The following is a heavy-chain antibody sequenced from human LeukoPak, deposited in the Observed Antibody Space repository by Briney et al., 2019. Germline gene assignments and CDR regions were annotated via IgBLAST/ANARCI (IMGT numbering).Heavy chain of an antibody. CDR3: VKDFDY. CDR1: GFTFSSYA. J-gene: IGHJ4*02. Sequence: GGSLRLSCAASGFTFSSYAMSWVRQAPGKGLEWVSVISGSGTNIYYAASVKGRFTISRDNSRKTLYLQMNSLRAEDTAIYYCVKDFDYWGQGTLVTVSS. V-gene: IGHV3-23*01. CDR2: ISGSGTNI.